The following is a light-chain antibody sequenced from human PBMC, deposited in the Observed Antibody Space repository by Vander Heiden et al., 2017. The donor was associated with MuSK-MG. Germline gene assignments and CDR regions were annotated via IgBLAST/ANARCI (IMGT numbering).Light chain of an antibody. Sequence: DIQMTQYPSSLSASVGDRVTITCQASQDISNYLNWYQQKPGKAPKLLIYDASNLETGVPSRFSGSGSGTDFTFTISSLQPEDIATYYCQQYDNLPRTFGQGTQLEIK. CDR2: DAS. CDR3: QQYDNLPRT. J-gene: IGKJ5*01. CDR1: QDISNY. V-gene: IGKV1-33*01.